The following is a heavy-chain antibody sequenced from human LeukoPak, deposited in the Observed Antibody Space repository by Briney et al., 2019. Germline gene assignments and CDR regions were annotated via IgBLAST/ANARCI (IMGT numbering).Heavy chain of an antibody. D-gene: IGHD3-22*01. J-gene: IGHJ3*02. CDR3: ARGPYKYDGSGAFDI. CDR1: GGSFSGYY. Sequence: SETLSLTCAVYGGSFSGYYWSWIRQPPGKGLEWIGEINHSGSTNYNPSLKSRVTISVDTSKNQFSLKLSSVTAADTAVYYCARGPYKYDGSGAFDIWGQGTKVTVSS. V-gene: IGHV4-34*01. CDR2: INHSGST.